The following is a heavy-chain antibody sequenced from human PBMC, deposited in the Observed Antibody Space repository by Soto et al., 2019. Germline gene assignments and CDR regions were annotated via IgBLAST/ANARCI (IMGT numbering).Heavy chain of an antibody. Sequence: QVQLVQSGAEVKKPGSSVKVSCKASGGTFSSYTISWVRQAPGQGLEWMVRIIPILGIANYAQKFQGRVTMTADTSTSTAYMDRSSLRSEDTAVYDCAGDERRSSWDWGQGTLFTFSS. CDR1: GGTFSSYT. J-gene: IGHJ4*02. CDR3: AGDERRSSWD. CDR2: IIPILGIA. D-gene: IGHD6-13*01. V-gene: IGHV1-69*08.